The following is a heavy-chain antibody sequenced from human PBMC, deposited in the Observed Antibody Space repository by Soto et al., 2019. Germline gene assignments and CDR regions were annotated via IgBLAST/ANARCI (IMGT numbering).Heavy chain of an antibody. D-gene: IGHD2-21*02. CDR3: AKGVATAVPALDY. CDR1: GFSFDDFV. CDR2: VSWNSGAK. V-gene: IGHV3-9*01. Sequence: PGGSLRLSCVASGFSFDDFVMNWVRQRPGKGLEWVSSVSWNSGAKLYADSVKGRFAISGDSAKKSVYLQMNSLRPDDTAFYYCAKGVATAVPALDYWGQGTLVTVSS. J-gene: IGHJ4*02.